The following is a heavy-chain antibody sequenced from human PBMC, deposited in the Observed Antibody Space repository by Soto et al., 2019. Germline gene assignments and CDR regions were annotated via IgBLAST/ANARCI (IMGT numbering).Heavy chain of an antibody. CDR1: GFTFNDFG. V-gene: IGHV3-23*01. J-gene: IGHJ4*02. CDR2: LNHDGRNT. Sequence: EVQLLESGGDLVQSRGSLRLSCEASGFTFNDFGMSWVRQTPGKGLEWVSTLNHDGRNTHYAASVEGRFTISRDNSKNTLYLQMGSLRAEDTAIYYCAKDAGNEESLFDYWGRGTLVTVSS. CDR3: AKDAGNEESLFDY.